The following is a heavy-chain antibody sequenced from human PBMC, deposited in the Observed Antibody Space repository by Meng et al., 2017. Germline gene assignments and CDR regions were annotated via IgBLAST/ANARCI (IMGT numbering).Heavy chain of an antibody. Sequence: QITLKESGPTLVKLTQTLTLTFTFSGLSLSISGVGVGWIRQPPGKALEWLALIYWDDDKRYSPSLKSSLTITKDTSKNQVVLTMTNMDPVDTATYYCAHEVDINLDYWGQGTLVTVSS. CDR3: AHEVDINLDY. V-gene: IGHV2-5*02. CDR2: IYWDDDK. CDR1: GLSLSISGVG. J-gene: IGHJ4*02. D-gene: IGHD5-12*01.